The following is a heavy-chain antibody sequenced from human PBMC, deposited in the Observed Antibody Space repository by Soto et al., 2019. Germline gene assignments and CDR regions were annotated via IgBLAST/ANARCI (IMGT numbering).Heavy chain of an antibody. CDR1: GFNFDDYG. Sequence: EVQLVESGGGVVRPGGSLRLSCAASGFNFDDYGMSWVRQAPGKGLEWVSGINWNSNSRGYADSVKGRFTISRDNVQNSLYLEMNSLRAEDTAFYYCARGISGYEHYFDTWGQGTLVTVSS. CDR2: INWNSNSR. J-gene: IGHJ4*02. V-gene: IGHV3-20*04. D-gene: IGHD5-12*01. CDR3: ARGISGYEHYFDT.